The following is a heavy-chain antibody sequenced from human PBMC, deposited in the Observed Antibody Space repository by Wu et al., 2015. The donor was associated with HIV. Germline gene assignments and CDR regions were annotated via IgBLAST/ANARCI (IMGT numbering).Heavy chain of an antibody. Sequence: LEQSGAQIQKSGASVTVSCKTSGYSFTDYYIHWVRQAPGQGLEWVGGIIPLFDQASYAQNVQGRVTIIADESTSTSYMELTSLKSEDTAVYYCARVGGSSWYREFDLWGQGTMVTVSS. D-gene: IGHD6-13*01. V-gene: IGHV1-69*13. J-gene: IGHJ3*01. CDR2: IIPLFDQA. CDR1: GYSFTDYY. CDR3: ARVGGSSWYREFDL.